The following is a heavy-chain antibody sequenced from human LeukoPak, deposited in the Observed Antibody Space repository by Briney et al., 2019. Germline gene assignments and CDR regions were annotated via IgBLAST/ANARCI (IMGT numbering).Heavy chain of an antibody. CDR1: GFTFSSYA. J-gene: IGHJ4*02. V-gene: IGHV3-23*01. CDR2: ISGSGGST. Sequence: GGSLRLSCAASGFTFSSYAMSWVRQAPGKGLEWVSAISGSGGSTYYADSVKGRFTISRDNSKNTLYLQMNSLRAEDTAVYYCAKRPTWGIVVVVAANYWGQGTLVTVSS. D-gene: IGHD2-15*01. CDR3: AKRPTWGIVVVVAANY.